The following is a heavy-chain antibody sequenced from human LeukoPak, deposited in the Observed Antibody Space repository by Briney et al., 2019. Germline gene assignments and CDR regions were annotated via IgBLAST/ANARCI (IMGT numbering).Heavy chain of an antibody. CDR2: IYTSGST. CDR1: GGSISSYY. J-gene: IGHJ5*02. V-gene: IGHV4-4*07. D-gene: IGHD6-13*01. CDR3: ARDSSQSGSKGLFSSSWYGLSNWFDP. Sequence: SETLSLTCTVSGGSISSYYWSWIRQPAGKGLEWIGRIYTSGSTNYNPSLKSRVTMSVDTSKNQFSLKLSSVTAADTAVYYCARDSSQSGSKGLFSSSWYGLSNWFDPWGQGTLVTVSS.